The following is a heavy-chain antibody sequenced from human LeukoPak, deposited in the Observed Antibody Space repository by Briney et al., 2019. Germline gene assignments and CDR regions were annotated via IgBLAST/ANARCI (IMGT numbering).Heavy chain of an antibody. CDR1: GFTFSTYP. V-gene: IGHV3-7*01. CDR3: ATSSENYIAARPGGGPVDY. CDR2: IKQDGSEK. J-gene: IGHJ4*02. Sequence: PGGSLRLSCAASGFTFSTYPMHWVRQAPGKGLEWMANIKQDGSEKYYVDSVKGRFTISRDNAKNSLYLQMNSLRAEDTAVYYCATSSENYIAARPGGGPVDYWGQGTLVTVSS. D-gene: IGHD6-6*01.